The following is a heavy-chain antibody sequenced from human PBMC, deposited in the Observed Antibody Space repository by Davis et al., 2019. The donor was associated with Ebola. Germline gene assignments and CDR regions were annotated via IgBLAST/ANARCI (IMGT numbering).Heavy chain of an antibody. CDR1: GFTFSSYS. CDR3: AKGTTMVQGAFLNY. CDR2: ISSSSSYI. J-gene: IGHJ4*02. D-gene: IGHD3-10*01. Sequence: PGGSLRLSCAASGFTFSSYSMNWVRQAPGKGLEWVSSISSSSSYIYYSDSVKGRFTISRDDAKNSVYLQMNSLRAEDTAVYYCAKGTTMVQGAFLNYWGQGTLVTVSS. V-gene: IGHV3-21*04.